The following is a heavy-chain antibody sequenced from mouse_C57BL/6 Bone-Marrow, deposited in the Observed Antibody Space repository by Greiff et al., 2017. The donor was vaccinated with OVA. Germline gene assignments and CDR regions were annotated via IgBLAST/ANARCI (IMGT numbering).Heavy chain of an antibody. CDR3: ARNWDFDY. CDR1: GFTFSDYY. CDR2: INYDGSST. V-gene: IGHV5-16*01. Sequence: EVKLVESEGGLVQPGSSMKLSCTASGFTFSDYYMAWVRQVPEKGLEWVANINYDGSSTYYLDSLKSRFIISRDNAKNLLYLQMSSLKSEDTATYYCARNWDFDYWGQGTTLTVAS. D-gene: IGHD4-1*01. J-gene: IGHJ2*01.